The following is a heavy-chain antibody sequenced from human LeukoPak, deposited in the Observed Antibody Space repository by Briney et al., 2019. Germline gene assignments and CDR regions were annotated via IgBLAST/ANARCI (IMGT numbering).Heavy chain of an antibody. J-gene: IGHJ4*02. Sequence: GGSLRLSCAASRFTFSNYWMSWVRQAPGKGLEWVANIKEEGSEKYYVDSVKGRFTISRDNAKNSLYVQMNSLRAEDTAVYYCARTLAVSIFDYWGQGTLVTVSS. CDR2: IKEEGSEK. D-gene: IGHD2-15*01. V-gene: IGHV3-7*01. CDR1: RFTFSNYW. CDR3: ARTLAVSIFDY.